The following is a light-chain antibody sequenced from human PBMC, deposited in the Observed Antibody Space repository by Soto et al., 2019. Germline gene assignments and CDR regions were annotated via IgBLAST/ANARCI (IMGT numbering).Light chain of an antibody. CDR3: SSYAGSNIFV. J-gene: IGLJ3*02. CDR1: SSDVGSYNY. CDR2: EVT. Sequence: QSVLTQPPSASGSPGQSVTISCTGTSSDVGSYNYVSWYQQHPGKAPKLLIYEVTKRPSGVPDRFSGSKSGNTASLTVSGLEDEDAADYYCSSYAGSNIFVFGGGTKLTVL. V-gene: IGLV2-8*01.